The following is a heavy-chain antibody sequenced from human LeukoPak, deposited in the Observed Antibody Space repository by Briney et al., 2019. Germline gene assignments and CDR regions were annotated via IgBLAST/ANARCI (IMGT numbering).Heavy chain of an antibody. D-gene: IGHD2-21*02. Sequence: SETLSLTCTVSGGSISSYYWSWIRQPPGKGLEWIGYIYYSGSTNYNPSLKSRVTISVDTSKNQFSLKLSSVTAADTAVYYCASTYCGGDCPIDYWGQGTLVTVSS. J-gene: IGHJ4*02. V-gene: IGHV4-59*01. CDR2: IYYSGST. CDR1: GGSISSYY. CDR3: ASTYCGGDCPIDY.